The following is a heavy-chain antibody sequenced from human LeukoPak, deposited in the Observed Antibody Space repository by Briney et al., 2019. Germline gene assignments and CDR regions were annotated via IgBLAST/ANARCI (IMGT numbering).Heavy chain of an antibody. D-gene: IGHD5-12*01. V-gene: IGHV4-59*01. Sequence: SETLSLTCTVSGGFISSYYWSWIRQSPEMGLEWIGSIYYSGATDYNPSLKSRVTIPADTSNNQFSLRLRSVTAADTAVYYCAREITLTGYKFGLGFNYWGQGTLVTVSS. CDR1: GGFISSYY. J-gene: IGHJ4*02. CDR3: AREITLTGYKFGLGFNY. CDR2: IYYSGAT.